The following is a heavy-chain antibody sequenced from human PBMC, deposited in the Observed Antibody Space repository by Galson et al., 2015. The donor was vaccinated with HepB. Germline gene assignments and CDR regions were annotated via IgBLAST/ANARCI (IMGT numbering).Heavy chain of an antibody. CDR2: ISSSSSTI. V-gene: IGHV3-48*01. D-gene: IGHD3-22*01. CDR3: ARDYYDSSGYYYFDY. CDR1: GFTFSSYS. Sequence: SLRLSCAASGFTFSSYSMNWVRQAPGKGLEWVSYISSSSSTIYYADSVKGRFTISRDNAKNSLYPQMNSLRAEDTAVYYCARDYYDSSGYYYFDYWGQGTLVTVSS. J-gene: IGHJ4*02.